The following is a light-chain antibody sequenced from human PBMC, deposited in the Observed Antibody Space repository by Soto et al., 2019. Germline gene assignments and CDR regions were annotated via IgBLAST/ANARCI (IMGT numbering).Light chain of an antibody. CDR2: EVT. CDR3: SSYAGSNRV. Sequence: QSALTQPPSASGSLGQSATISCTGTSSDVGGYNYVSWYQQHPGKAPKLMIYEVTKRPSGVPDRFSGSKSGNTAPLTVSGLQAEDEADYYCSSYAGSNRVFGTGTKVTVL. J-gene: IGLJ1*01. CDR1: SSDVGGYNY. V-gene: IGLV2-8*01.